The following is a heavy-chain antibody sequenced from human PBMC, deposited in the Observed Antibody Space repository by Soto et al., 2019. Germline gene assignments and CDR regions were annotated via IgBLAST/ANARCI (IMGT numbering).Heavy chain of an antibody. CDR1: GYSFTTYW. CDR3: ARKDIAGNSVDF. D-gene: IGHD6-13*01. V-gene: IGHV5-51*01. CDR2: IYPGDSDT. J-gene: IGHJ4*02. Sequence: GESLKISCTAPGYSFTTYWIGWVRQMPGKGLEWMGIIYPGDSDTRYSPSFQGQVTISADKSISTAYLQWSSLKASDSAMFYCARKDIAGNSVDFWGQGTLVTVS.